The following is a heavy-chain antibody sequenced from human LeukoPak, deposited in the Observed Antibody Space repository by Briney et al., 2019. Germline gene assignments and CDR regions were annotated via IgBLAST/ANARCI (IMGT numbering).Heavy chain of an antibody. CDR3: ARTGSADPDAFDI. D-gene: IGHD1-1*01. V-gene: IGHV1-69*05. J-gene: IGHJ3*02. Sequence: SVKVSCKASGGTFSSYAISWVRQAPGQGLEWMGGSIPIFGTANYAQKFQGRVTITTDESTSTAYMELSSLRSEDTAVYYCARTGSADPDAFDIWGQGTMVTVSS. CDR2: SIPIFGTA. CDR1: GGTFSSYA.